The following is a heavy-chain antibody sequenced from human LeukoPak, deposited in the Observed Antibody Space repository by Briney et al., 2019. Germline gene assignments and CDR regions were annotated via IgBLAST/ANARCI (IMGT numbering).Heavy chain of an antibody. Sequence: SETLSLTCTVSGGSISSSSFYWGWIRQPPGKGLEWIGSIYYSGSTYYNPSLKSRVTISVGTSKNQFSLKLSSVTAADTAVYYCARQTEWLRLLSFDYWGQGTLVTVSS. D-gene: IGHD5-12*01. V-gene: IGHV4-39*01. CDR1: GGSISSSSFY. CDR3: ARQTEWLRLLSFDY. J-gene: IGHJ4*02. CDR2: IYYSGST.